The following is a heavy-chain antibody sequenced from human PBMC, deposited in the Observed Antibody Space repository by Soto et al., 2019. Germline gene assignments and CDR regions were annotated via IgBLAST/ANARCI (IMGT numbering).Heavy chain of an antibody. CDR1: GGSISSGDYY. J-gene: IGHJ4*02. D-gene: IGHD2-2*01. CDR3: ARLSIPATVDY. Sequence: SETLSLTCTVSGGSISSGDYYWSWIRQPPGKGLEWIGYIYYSGSTYYNPSLKSRVTISVDTSKNQFSLKLSSVTAADTAVYYCARLSIPATVDYWGQGTLVTVSS. CDR2: IYYSGST. V-gene: IGHV4-30-4*01.